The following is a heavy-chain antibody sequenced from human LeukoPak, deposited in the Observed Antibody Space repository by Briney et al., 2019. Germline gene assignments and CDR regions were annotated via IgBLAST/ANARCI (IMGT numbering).Heavy chain of an antibody. CDR3: ARDRWSSSWASDAFDI. CDR2: IYTSGST. Sequence: SETLSLTCTVSGGSISSYYWSWIRQPAGKGLEWIGCIYTSGSTNYNPSLKGRVTMSVDTSKNQFSLKLSSVTAADTAVYYCARDRWSSSWASDAFDIWGQGTMVTVSS. D-gene: IGHD6-13*01. CDR1: GGSISSYY. J-gene: IGHJ3*02. V-gene: IGHV4-4*07.